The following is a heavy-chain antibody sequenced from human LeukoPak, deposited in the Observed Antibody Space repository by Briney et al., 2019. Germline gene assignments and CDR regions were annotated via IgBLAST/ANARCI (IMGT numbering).Heavy chain of an antibody. J-gene: IGHJ4*02. D-gene: IGHD5-18*01. CDR1: GYTFTSYY. CDR2: INPSGGST. CDR3: ARDPVGYGYGYQLLDY. V-gene: IGHV1-46*01. Sequence: ASVKVSCKASGYTFTSYYMHWVRQAPGQGLEWMGIINPSGGSTSYAQKFQGRVTMTRDTSTSTVYMELSSLRSEDTAVYYCARDPVGYGYGYQLLDYWGQGTLVTVSS.